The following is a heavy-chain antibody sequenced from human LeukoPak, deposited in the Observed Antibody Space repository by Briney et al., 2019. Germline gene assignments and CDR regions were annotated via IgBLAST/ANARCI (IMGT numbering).Heavy chain of an antibody. CDR1: GFTFTSYA. Sequence: GGSLRLSCAASGFTFTSYAMSWVRQAPGKGLEWVAAISGSGGNTYYADSVKGRFTISRDNSKNTLYLQMNSLRAEDTAVYYCANAPGSAGNWYEECCDPWGQGTLVTVSS. V-gene: IGHV3-23*01. CDR2: ISGSGGNT. D-gene: IGHD1-1*01. J-gene: IGHJ5*02. CDR3: ANAPGSAGNWYEECCDP.